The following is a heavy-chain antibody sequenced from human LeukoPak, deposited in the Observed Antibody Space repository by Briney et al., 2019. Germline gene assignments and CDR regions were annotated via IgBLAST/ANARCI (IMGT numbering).Heavy chain of an antibody. J-gene: IGHJ4*02. D-gene: IGHD7-27*01. CDR2: INPSGGST. CDR3: ARDPGLDY. V-gene: IGHV1-46*01. Sequence: GSVKVSCKASGYTFTSYDINWVRQAPGQGLEWMGIINPSGGSTSYAQKFQGRVTMTRDTSTSTVYMELSSLRSEDTAVYYCARDPGLDYWGQGTLVTVSS. CDR1: GYTFTSYD.